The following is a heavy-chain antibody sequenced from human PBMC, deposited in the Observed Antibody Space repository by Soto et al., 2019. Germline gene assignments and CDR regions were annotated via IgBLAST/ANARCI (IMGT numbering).Heavy chain of an antibody. CDR3: ARGAGDFSGPDTFDC. Sequence: QVQLQESGPGLVKPSETLSLTCVVSGDSLIRSFWGWIRQPPGRGLEWIAYISDSGITFSNPSLKSRLSMSVDTSKNEFSLTLTAMTAADTAIYYCARGAGDFSGPDTFDCWGQGTLVTVSS. D-gene: IGHD3-10*01. V-gene: IGHV4-59*01. CDR2: ISDSGIT. J-gene: IGHJ3*01. CDR1: GDSLIRSF.